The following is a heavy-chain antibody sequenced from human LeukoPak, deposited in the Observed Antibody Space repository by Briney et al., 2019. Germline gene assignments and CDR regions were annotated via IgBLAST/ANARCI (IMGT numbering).Heavy chain of an antibody. CDR3: ARDIYYGSGSPVGY. J-gene: IGHJ4*02. CDR1: GGTFSSYA. CDR2: IIPILGTA. D-gene: IGHD3-10*01. Sequence: SVKVSCKASGGTFSSYAISWVRQASGQGLEWMGGIIPILGTANYAQKFQGRVTITADESTSTAYMELSRLRSDDTAVYYCARDIYYGSGSPVGYWGQGTLVTVSS. V-gene: IGHV1-69*13.